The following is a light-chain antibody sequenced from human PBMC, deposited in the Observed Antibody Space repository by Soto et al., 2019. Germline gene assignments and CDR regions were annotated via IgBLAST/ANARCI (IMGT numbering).Light chain of an antibody. CDR2: AAS. Sequence: DIQMTQSPSSVSASVGDRVTITCRASQGISSWLAWYQQKPDNAPKLLNYAASSLQSGVPTRFRGSGSGTDFTLTISSLQPEDFATYFCQQVSSFPLTFGGGTKVEIK. CDR1: QGISSW. J-gene: IGKJ4*01. V-gene: IGKV1-12*01. CDR3: QQVSSFPLT.